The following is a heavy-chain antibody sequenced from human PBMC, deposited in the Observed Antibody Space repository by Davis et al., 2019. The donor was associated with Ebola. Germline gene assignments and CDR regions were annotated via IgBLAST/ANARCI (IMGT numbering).Heavy chain of an antibody. CDR1: GGTFSSYA. V-gene: IGHV1-69*13. Sequence: AASVKVSCKASGGTFSSYAISWVRQAPGQGLEWMGGIITIFGTANYAQKFQGRVTITADESTSTAYMELSSLRSEDTAVYYCARDRYYDSRGSLSDYWGQGTLVTVSS. CDR3: ARDRYYDSRGSLSDY. J-gene: IGHJ4*02. D-gene: IGHD3-22*01. CDR2: IITIFGTA.